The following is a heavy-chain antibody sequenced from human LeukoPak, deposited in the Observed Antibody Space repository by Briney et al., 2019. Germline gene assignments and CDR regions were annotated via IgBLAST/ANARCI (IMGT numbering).Heavy chain of an antibody. D-gene: IGHD6-13*01. CDR1: GCSISTYY. CDR2: IYYSGST. CDR3: ARGIAAAGIPVDY. V-gene: IGHV4-59*01. J-gene: IGHJ4*02. Sequence: SETLSLTCTVSGCSISTYYWSWIRQPPGKGLEWIGDIYYSGSTNYNPSLKSRVAVSVDTSKNQFSLKLSSVTAADTAVYYCARGIAAAGIPVDYWGQGTLVTVSS.